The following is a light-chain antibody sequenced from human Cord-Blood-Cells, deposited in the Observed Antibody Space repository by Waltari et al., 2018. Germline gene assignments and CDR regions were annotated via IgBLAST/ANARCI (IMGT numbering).Light chain of an antibody. J-gene: IGLJ2*01. V-gene: IGLV3-19*01. CDR3: NSRDSSGNHLV. Sequence: SSELTQDPAVSVALGQTVRITCQGDSLRSYYASWYQQTPEQAPVLVIYVKNNRPSGIPDRFAGSSSGNTASLTITGAQAEEEADYYCNSRDSSGNHLVFGGGTKLTVL. CDR2: VKN. CDR1: SLRSYY.